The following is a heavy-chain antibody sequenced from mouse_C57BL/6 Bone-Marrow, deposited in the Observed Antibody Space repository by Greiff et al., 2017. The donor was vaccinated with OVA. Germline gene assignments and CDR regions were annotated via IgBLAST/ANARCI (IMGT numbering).Heavy chain of an antibody. CDR3: TRDGGGNYFYFDY. CDR1: GFTFSSSA. V-gene: IGHV5-9-1*02. D-gene: IGHD2-1*01. Sequence: EVKLVEPGEGLVKPGGSLKLSCAASGFTFSSSAMSWVRQTPEKRLEWVAYISSGGGYIYYADTVKGRFPISRDNARNTLYLQMSSLKSEDTAMYYCTRDGGGNYFYFDYWGQGTTLTVSS. CDR2: ISSGGGYI. J-gene: IGHJ2*01.